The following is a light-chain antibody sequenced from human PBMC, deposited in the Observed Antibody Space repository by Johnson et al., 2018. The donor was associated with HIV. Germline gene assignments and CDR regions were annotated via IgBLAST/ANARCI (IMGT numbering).Light chain of an antibody. J-gene: IGLJ1*01. CDR2: ENT. V-gene: IGLV1-51*02. CDR3: ATWDRSLSAGGV. CDR1: SSNIGNNY. Sequence: QSVLTQPPSVSAAPGQKVTISCSGSSSNIGNNYVSWYWQLPGTAPKLLIYENTQRPSGIPDRFSGSKSGASATLGITGLQTGDEADYYCATWDRSLSAGGVFGTGTKVTVL.